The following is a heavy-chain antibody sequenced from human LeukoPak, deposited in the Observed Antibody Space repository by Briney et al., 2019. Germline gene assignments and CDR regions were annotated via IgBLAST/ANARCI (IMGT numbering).Heavy chain of an antibody. D-gene: IGHD1-1*01. Sequence: ASVKVSCKASGYTFTSYYMHWVRQAPGQGLEWMGIINPSGGSTSYAQKFQGRVTTTRDTSTSTVYMELSSLRSEDTAVYYCAKQQLTNLDANFDYWGQGNLITVSS. CDR2: INPSGGST. CDR1: GYTFTSYY. CDR3: AKQQLTNLDANFDY. J-gene: IGHJ4*02. V-gene: IGHV1-46*01.